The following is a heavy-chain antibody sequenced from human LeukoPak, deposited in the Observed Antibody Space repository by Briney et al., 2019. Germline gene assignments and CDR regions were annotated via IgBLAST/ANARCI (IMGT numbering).Heavy chain of an antibody. Sequence: PGGSLRLSCAASGFTFSSYWMHWVRQAPGKGLVWVSRMNSDGTTTNYADSVKGRFTISRDNAKNTLYLQMNSLRAEDTAVYYCATKTCIVAAGKCCGQGTLVTVSS. CDR2: MNSDGTTT. D-gene: IGHD6-13*01. V-gene: IGHV3-74*01. J-gene: IGHJ4*02. CDR1: GFTFSSYW. CDR3: ATKTCIVAAGKC.